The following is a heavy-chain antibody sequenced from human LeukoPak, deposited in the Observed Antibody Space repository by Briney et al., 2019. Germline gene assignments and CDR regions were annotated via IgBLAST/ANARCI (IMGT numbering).Heavy chain of an antibody. CDR1: GYTFTGYY. Sequence: ASVKVSCKASGYTFTGYYMHWVRQAPGQGLEWMGWINPNSGGTNYAQKLQGRVTMTTDTSTSTAYMELRSLRSDDTAVYYCARMDSSSWYPIDYWGQGTLVTVSS. CDR3: ARMDSSSWYPIDY. J-gene: IGHJ4*02. V-gene: IGHV1-2*02. D-gene: IGHD6-13*01. CDR2: INPNSGGT.